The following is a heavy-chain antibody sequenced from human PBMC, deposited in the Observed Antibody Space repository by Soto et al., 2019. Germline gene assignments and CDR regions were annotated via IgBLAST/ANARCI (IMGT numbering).Heavy chain of an antibody. Sequence: QVQLQESGPGLVKPSQTLSLTCTVSGGSISSGGYYWSWIRQHPGKGLEWIGYIYYSGSTYYNPSLKRRVTISVDTSKNQFSLKLSSVTAADTAVYYCARGGSYYYDSSGYCDYWGQGTLVTVSS. J-gene: IGHJ4*02. CDR1: GGSISSGGYY. V-gene: IGHV4-31*03. CDR2: IYYSGST. CDR3: ARGGSYYYDSSGYCDY. D-gene: IGHD3-22*01.